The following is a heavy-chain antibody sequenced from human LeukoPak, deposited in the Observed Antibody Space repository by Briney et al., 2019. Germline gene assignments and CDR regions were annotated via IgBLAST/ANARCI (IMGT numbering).Heavy chain of an antibody. CDR2: TSSDGTNK. CDR3: AKSRLYSSGSADY. J-gene: IGHJ4*02. Sequence: GGSLRLSCAASGFTFSAFGMHWVRQAPGKGLEWVAVTSSDGTNKYYTDSVKGRFTISRDNSKNTLYMQMNSLRAEDTAVYSCAKSRLYSSGSADYWGQGTLVTVSS. V-gene: IGHV3-30*18. D-gene: IGHD6-19*01. CDR1: GFTFSAFG.